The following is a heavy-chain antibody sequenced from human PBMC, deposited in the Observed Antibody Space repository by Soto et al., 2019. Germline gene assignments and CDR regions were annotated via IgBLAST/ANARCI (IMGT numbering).Heavy chain of an antibody. D-gene: IGHD2-2*01. V-gene: IGHV4-34*01. CDR2: INHSGST. CDR3: ASFKHPIVVVPAATRTGWFDP. J-gene: IGHJ5*02. CDR1: GGSFSGYY. Sequence: SETLSLTCAVSGGSFSGYYWSWIRQPPGKGLEWIGEINHSGSTNYNPSLKSRVTISVDTSKNQFSLKLSSVTAADTAVYYCASFKHPIVVVPAATRTGWFDPWGQGTLVTGSS.